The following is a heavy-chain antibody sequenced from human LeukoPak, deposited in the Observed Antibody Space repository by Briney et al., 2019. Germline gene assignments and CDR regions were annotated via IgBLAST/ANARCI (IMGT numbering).Heavy chain of an antibody. D-gene: IGHD6-19*01. CDR2: FDPEDGET. V-gene: IGHV1-24*01. CDR3: ATGLFSGWYVTAKDY. CDR1: GYTLTELS. J-gene: IGHJ4*02. Sequence: GASVKVSCKVSGYTLTELSMHWVRQAPGKGLEWMGGFDPEDGETIYAQKFQGRVTMTEDTSTDTAYMELSSLRSEDTAVYYCATGLFSGWYVTAKDYWGQGTLVTVSS.